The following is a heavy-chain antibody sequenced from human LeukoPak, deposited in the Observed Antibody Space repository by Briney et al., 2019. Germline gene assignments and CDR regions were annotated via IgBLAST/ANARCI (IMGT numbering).Heavy chain of an antibody. CDR2: ISSSSSYI. CDR3: ARAHADYGDYEDY. Sequence: KTGGSLRLSCAASGFTSSSYSMNWVRQAPGKGLEWVSSISSSSSYIYYADSVKGRFTISRDNAKNSLYLQMNSLRAEDTAVYYCARAHADYGDYEDYWGQGTLVTVSS. CDR1: GFTSSSYS. D-gene: IGHD4-17*01. V-gene: IGHV3-21*01. J-gene: IGHJ4*02.